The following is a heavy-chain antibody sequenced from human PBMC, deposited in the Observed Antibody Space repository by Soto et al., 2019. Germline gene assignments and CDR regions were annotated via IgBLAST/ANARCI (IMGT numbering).Heavy chain of an antibody. CDR2: ISGSGGST. V-gene: IGHV3-23*01. D-gene: IGHD2-8*01. J-gene: IGHJ4*02. CDR3: AKDLGWLMVYPS. Sequence: EVQLLESGGGLVQPGGSLRLSCAASGFTFSSYAMSWVRQAPGKGLEWVSAISGSGGSTYYADSVKGRFTISRDNSKNTLYLQMNSRRAEDTAVYYCAKDLGWLMVYPSWGQGTLVTVSS. CDR1: GFTFSSYA.